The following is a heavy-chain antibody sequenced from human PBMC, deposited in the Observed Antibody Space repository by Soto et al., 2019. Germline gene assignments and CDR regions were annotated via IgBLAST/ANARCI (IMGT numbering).Heavy chain of an antibody. J-gene: IGHJ6*02. CDR3: AGGRVGGDGYGMDV. Sequence: QVQLVQSGAEVKKPGSSVKVSCKASGGTFSSYTISWVRQAPGQGLEWMGRIIPILGIANYAQKFQGRVTITADKSTSPAYMELSSLISEDTAVYYCAGGRVGGDGYGMDVWGQGTTVTVSS. D-gene: IGHD3-3*01. V-gene: IGHV1-69*02. CDR1: GGTFSSYT. CDR2: IIPILGIA.